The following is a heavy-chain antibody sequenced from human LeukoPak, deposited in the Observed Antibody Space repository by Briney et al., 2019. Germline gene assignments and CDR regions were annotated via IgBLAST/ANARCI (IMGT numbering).Heavy chain of an antibody. CDR3: ARGGSYPTSNDY. Sequence: SETLSLNCTVYGGSFSGYYWSWIRQPPGKGLEWIGEIHHSGTTNYNPSLKSRVTISLDTSKNQFSLKVSSVTAADTAVYYCARGGSYPTSNDYWGQGTLVTVSS. CDR2: IHHSGTT. CDR1: GGSFSGYY. D-gene: IGHD1-26*01. V-gene: IGHV4-34*01. J-gene: IGHJ4*02.